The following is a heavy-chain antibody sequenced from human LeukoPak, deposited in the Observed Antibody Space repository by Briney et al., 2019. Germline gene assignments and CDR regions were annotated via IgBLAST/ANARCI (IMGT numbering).Heavy chain of an antibody. CDR1: GYSIISGYY. D-gene: IGHD3-10*01. CDR3: ARDLWGSGSYYNVPHDY. V-gene: IGHV4-38-2*02. Sequence: SETLSLTCAVSGYSIISGYYWGWIRQPPGKGLEWIGSIYYSGSIYYNPSLKSRVTISVDTSKNQFSLKLSSVTAADTAIYYCARDLWGSGSYYNVPHDYGGQGTLVPVSS. CDR2: IYYSGSI. J-gene: IGHJ4*02.